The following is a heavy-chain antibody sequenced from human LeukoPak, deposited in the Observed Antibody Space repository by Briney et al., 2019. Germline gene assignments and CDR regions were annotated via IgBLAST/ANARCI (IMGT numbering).Heavy chain of an antibody. D-gene: IGHD2-2*01. CDR1: GYTFTGYY. Sequence: EASVKVSCKASGYTFTGYYMHWVRQAPGQGLEWMGWINPNSGGTNYAQKFQGRVTMTRDTSISTAYMELSRLRSDDTAVYYCAREELVVPAAQELNWFDPWGQGTLVTVSS. CDR2: INPNSGGT. J-gene: IGHJ5*02. CDR3: AREELVVPAAQELNWFDP. V-gene: IGHV1-2*02.